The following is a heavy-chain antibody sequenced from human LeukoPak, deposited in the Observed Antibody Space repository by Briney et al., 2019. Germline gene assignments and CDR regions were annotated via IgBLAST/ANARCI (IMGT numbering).Heavy chain of an antibody. CDR1: GFTLSNYA. V-gene: IGHV3-30-3*01. Sequence: GRSLRLSCAASGFTLSNYAMHWARQAPGKGLEWVAVISYDGSNTYYADSVKGRFTSSRDNSKNTLYLQMNSLRAEDTAVYYCARAGYSMDTEYFQHWGQGTLVTVSS. CDR3: ARAGYSMDTEYFQH. J-gene: IGHJ1*01. CDR2: ISYDGSNT. D-gene: IGHD5-18*01.